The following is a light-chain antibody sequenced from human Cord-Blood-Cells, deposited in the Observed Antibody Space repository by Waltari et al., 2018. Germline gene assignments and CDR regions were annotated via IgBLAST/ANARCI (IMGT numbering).Light chain of an antibody. CDR3: QQRSNWTIT. Sequence: IVFAQAPATLSFSPGASAPLPCRASQSVSSYLDWYQQKPGQAPRILLYDASNRATGIPARLSGSRSWTDFTITISSLVPEDFAVYYCQQRSNWTITFGQGTRLEIK. CDR1: QSVSSY. J-gene: IGKJ5*01. CDR2: DAS. V-gene: IGKV3-11*01.